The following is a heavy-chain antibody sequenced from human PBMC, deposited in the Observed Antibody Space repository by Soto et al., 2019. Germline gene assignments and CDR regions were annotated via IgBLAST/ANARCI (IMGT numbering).Heavy chain of an antibody. J-gene: IGHJ4*02. CDR1: GDSTRTYS. D-gene: IGHD5-18*01. Sequence: VQLQESGPGLQKPPETLSLTCTFSGDSTRTYSWNWIRQPAGRGLERIGRIYTIGSCNYNPFLESRIAISVDTSKNPSFFNLSSVTAADTAVYYCACAAYSYVPFDYWGQGTLVAVSS. CDR2: IYTIGSC. V-gene: IGHV4-4*07. CDR3: ACAAYSYVPFDY.